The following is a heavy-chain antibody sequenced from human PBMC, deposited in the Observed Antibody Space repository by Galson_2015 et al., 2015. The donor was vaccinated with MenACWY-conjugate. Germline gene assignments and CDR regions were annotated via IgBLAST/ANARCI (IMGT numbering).Heavy chain of an antibody. J-gene: IGHJ4*02. CDR2: IIPIFGTA. CDR1: GGTFSSYA. V-gene: IGHV1-69*13. CDR3: AREGVGATDFDY. Sequence: SVKVSCKASGGTFSSYAISWVRQAPGQGLEWMGGIIPIFGTANYAQKFQGRVTITADESTSTAYMELSSLRSEDTAVYYCAREGVGATDFDYWGQGTLVTVSS. D-gene: IGHD1-26*01.